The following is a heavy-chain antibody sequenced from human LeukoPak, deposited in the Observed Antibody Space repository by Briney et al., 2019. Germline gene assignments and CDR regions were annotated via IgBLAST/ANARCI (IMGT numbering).Heavy chain of an antibody. J-gene: IGHJ6*03. V-gene: IGHV3-30*18. CDR2: ISYDGSNK. CDR1: GFTFSSYG. CDR3: AKDGISSWYGPDYYYYMDV. Sequence: PGGSLRLSCAASGFTFSSYGMHWVRQAPGKGLEWVAVISYDGSNKYYADSVKGRFTISRDNSKSTVYLQMNSPRVEDTAVYYCAKDGISSWYGPDYYYYMDVWGKGATVTISS. D-gene: IGHD6-13*01.